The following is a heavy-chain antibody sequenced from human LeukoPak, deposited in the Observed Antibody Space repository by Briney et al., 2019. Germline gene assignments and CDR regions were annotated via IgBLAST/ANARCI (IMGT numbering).Heavy chain of an antibody. CDR3: ARRANTWSFDY. J-gene: IGHJ4*02. V-gene: IGHV4-59*08. CDR1: GGSISSYY. Sequence: SETLSLTCTVSGGSISSYYWSWIRQPPGKGLEWIGYIYYSGNTNYNPSLKSRVTISVDTSKNQFSPNLSSVTAADTAVYYCARRANTWSFDYWGRGTLVTVSS. CDR2: IYYSGNT. D-gene: IGHD2-8*02.